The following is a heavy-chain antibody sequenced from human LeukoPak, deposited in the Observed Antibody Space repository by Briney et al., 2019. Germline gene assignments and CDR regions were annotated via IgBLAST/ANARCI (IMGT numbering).Heavy chain of an antibody. CDR3: ASSRGYSHYDSDY. J-gene: IGHJ4*02. Sequence: PGGSLRLSCAASGFTFITYTMHWVRQAPGKGLEWVAVISDDGSNKYYADSVKGRFTISRDNSKNTLYLQMNSLRPEDAAVYFCASSRGYSHYDSDYWGQGTLVTVSS. CDR2: ISDDGSNK. V-gene: IGHV3-30*04. CDR1: GFTFITYT. D-gene: IGHD5-12*01.